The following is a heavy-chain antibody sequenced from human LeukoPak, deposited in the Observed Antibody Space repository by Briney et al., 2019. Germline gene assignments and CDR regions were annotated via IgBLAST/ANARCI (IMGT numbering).Heavy chain of an antibody. CDR2: ISGYNGNT. Sequence: ASVKVSCKAAGYTFVSYGISWVRQAPGLGLEWMGWISGYNGNTNYAQKFQGRVTMTTETSTSTIYMELRRLRYDDTAVYYCARDRDPYYYDSSGYDDHWGQGTLVTVSS. J-gene: IGHJ4*02. CDR3: ARDRDPYYYDSSGYDDH. D-gene: IGHD3-22*01. V-gene: IGHV1-18*01. CDR1: GYTFVSYG.